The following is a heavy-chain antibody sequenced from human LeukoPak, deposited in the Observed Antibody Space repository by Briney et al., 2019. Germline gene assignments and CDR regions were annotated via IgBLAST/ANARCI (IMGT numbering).Heavy chain of an antibody. V-gene: IGHV3-43*02. CDR2: INEDGRST. CDR3: AKDIRWRVYYMDV. J-gene: IGHJ6*03. D-gene: IGHD2-15*01. CDR1: GFTFDDYA. Sequence: GGSLRLSCAASGFTFDDYAMHWVRQAPGKGLEWVSLINEDGRSTYYAGSVKGRFTISRDNSKNSLYLQMNSLRTEDTALYYCAKDIRWRVYYMDVWGKGTTVTVSS.